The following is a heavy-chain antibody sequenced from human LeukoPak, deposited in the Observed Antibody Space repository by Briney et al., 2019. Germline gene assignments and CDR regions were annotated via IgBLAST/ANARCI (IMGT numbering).Heavy chain of an antibody. V-gene: IGHV3-74*01. D-gene: IGHD2-15*01. CDR2: INSDGSST. CDR3: ARAPSRIVVVVAATPGGFDY. J-gene: IGHJ4*02. CDR1: GFTFSSYW. Sequence: GGSLRLSCAASGFTFSSYWMHWVRQAPGKGLVWVSRINSDGSSTSYADSVKGRFTISRDNAKNTLYLQMNSLRAEDTAVYYCARAPSRIVVVVAATPGGFDYWGQGTLVTVSS.